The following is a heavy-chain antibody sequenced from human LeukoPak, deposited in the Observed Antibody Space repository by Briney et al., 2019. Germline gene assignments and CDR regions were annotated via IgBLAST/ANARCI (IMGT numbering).Heavy chain of an antibody. V-gene: IGHV4-39*07. CDR3: ARVGGYYDILTGYYY. J-gene: IGHJ4*02. D-gene: IGHD3-9*01. CDR1: GGSISSSSYY. Sequence: SETLSLTCTVSGGSISSSSYYWGWIRQPPGKGLEWIGSIYYSGSTYYNPSLKSRVTISVDTSKNQFSLKLSSVTAADTAVYYCARVGGYYDILTGYYYWGQGTLVTVSS. CDR2: IYYSGST.